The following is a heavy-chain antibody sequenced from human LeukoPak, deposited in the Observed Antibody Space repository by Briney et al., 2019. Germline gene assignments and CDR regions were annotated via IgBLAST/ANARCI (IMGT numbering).Heavy chain of an antibody. V-gene: IGHV1-8*01. CDR1: GYTFTSYD. CDR3: ARPLSGHIYVFDY. CDR2: MKPNSGNT. D-gene: IGHD3-3*01. J-gene: IGHJ4*02. Sequence: ASVKVSCKASGYTFTSYDINWVRQASGQGLEWMGWMKPNSGNTGYAQKFQGRVTMTRNTSISTAYMELSSLRSEDTAVYYCARPLSGHIYVFDYWGQGTLVTVSS.